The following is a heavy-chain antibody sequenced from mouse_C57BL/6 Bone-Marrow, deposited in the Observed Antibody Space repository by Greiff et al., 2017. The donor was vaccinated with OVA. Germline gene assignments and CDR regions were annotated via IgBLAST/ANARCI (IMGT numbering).Heavy chain of an antibody. Sequence: EVQLQQSGPELVKPGASVKISCKASGYTFTDYYMNWVKQSHGKSLEWIGDINPNNGGTSYNQKFKGKATLTVDKSSSTAYMELRSLTSEDSAVYYCVRSPIYYDYDVFAYWGQGTLVTVSA. CDR3: VRSPIYYDYDVFAY. V-gene: IGHV1-26*01. CDR2: INPNNGGT. CDR1: GYTFTDYY. D-gene: IGHD2-4*01. J-gene: IGHJ3*01.